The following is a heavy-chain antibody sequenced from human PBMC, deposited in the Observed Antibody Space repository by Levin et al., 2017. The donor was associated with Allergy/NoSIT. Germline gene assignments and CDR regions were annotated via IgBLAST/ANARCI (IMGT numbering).Heavy chain of an antibody. D-gene: IGHD1-26*01. CDR2: IRGSGSRT. CDR3: APGIGPSGSPTEY. Sequence: GGSLRLSCEASGFTYSTYDMTWIRQAPGKGLEWVSGIRGSGSRTFYADFVKGRFTVGRDNFKNTVYLQMNGLRVEDTAVYYCAPGIGPSGSPTEYWGQGALVTVSS. V-gene: IGHV3-23*01. J-gene: IGHJ4*02. CDR1: GFTYSTYD.